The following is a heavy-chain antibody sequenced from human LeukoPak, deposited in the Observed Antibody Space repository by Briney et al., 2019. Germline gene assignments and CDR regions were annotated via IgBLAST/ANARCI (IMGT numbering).Heavy chain of an antibody. CDR1: EYTFTSYD. CDR3: ARSNYGGKRWFDP. Sequence: ASVKVSCKASEYTFTSYDINWVRQATGQGLERMGWMNPNSGNTGYAQKFQGRVAMTRDTSISTAYMELSSLTSEDTAVYFCARSNYGGKRWFDPWGQGTLVIVSS. D-gene: IGHD4-23*01. CDR2: MNPNSGNT. J-gene: IGHJ5*02. V-gene: IGHV1-8*01.